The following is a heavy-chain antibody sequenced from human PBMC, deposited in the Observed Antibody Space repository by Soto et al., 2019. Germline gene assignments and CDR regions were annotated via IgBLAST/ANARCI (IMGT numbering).Heavy chain of an antibody. Sequence: ASVKVSCKASGYTFTSYDINWVRQATGQGLEWMGWMNPNSGNTGYAQKFQGRVTMTRNTSISTAYMELSSLRSEDTAVYYCARGNYDFWSGYYKPQDYYYYYMEVWGKGTSVTVSS. D-gene: IGHD3-3*01. CDR3: ARGNYDFWSGYYKPQDYYYYYMEV. CDR2: MNPNSGNT. V-gene: IGHV1-8*01. J-gene: IGHJ6*03. CDR1: GYTFTSYD.